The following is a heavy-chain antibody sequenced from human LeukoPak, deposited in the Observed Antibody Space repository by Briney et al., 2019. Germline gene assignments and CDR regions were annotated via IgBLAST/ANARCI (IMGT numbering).Heavy chain of an antibody. CDR1: GGSISSYH. CDR2: IYSTGST. V-gene: IGHV4-59*01. Sequence: SETLSLTCTVSGGSISSYHWSWIRQSPGKGLEWIGYIYSTGSTNYNPSLKSRVSISVDTSKNQFSPKLSSVTAADTAVYYCARRHIAAASTLEYWGQGTLVTVSS. CDR3: ARRHIAAASTLEY. D-gene: IGHD6-13*01. J-gene: IGHJ4*02.